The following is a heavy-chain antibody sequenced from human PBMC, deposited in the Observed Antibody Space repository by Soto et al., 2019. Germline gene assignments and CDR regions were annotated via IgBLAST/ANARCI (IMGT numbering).Heavy chain of an antibody. D-gene: IGHD3-10*01. J-gene: IGHJ4*02. CDR2: INSRSSSI. CDR3: ARNPSGDY. CDR1: GFTFSSYS. V-gene: IGHV3-21*01. Sequence: EVQLVESGGGLVKPGGSLTLSCAASGFTFSSYSMTWVRQAPGKGLEWVSSINSRSSSIYYADSVKGRFTISRDNAKNSLYLQMNSLRAEDTAVYYCARNPSGDYWGQGTLVTVSS.